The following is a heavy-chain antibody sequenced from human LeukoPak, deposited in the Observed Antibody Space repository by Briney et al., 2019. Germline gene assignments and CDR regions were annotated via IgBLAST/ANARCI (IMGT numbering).Heavy chain of an antibody. D-gene: IGHD3-22*01. CDR3: AKGSPAYYYDSSGYYPPQFGTT. Sequence: GGSLRLSCAASGFTFDDYAMHWVRQAPGKGLEWVSGISWNSGSIGYADSVKGRFTISRDNAKNSLYLQMNSLRAEDTAVYYCAKGSPAYYYDSSGYYPPQFGTTGGQGTLVTVSS. J-gene: IGHJ4*02. CDR1: GFTFDDYA. V-gene: IGHV3-9*01. CDR2: ISWNSGSI.